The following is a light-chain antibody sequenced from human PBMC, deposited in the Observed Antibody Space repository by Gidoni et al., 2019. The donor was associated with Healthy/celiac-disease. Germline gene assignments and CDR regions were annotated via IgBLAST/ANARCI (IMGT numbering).Light chain of an antibody. J-gene: IGKJ2*01. CDR2: LGS. V-gene: IGKV2-28*01. CDR3: MQALQTPYT. Sequence: DIVMTQSPLPLPVTPGEPASISCRSSQSLLHSNGYNYWDWYLQKPGQSPQLLIYLGSNRASGVPDRFSGSGSGTDFTLKISRVEAEDVGVYYCMQALQTPYTFGQGTKLEIK. CDR1: QSLLHSNGYNY.